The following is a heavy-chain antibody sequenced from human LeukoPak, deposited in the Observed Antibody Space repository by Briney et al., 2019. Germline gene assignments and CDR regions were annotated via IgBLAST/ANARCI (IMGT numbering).Heavy chain of an antibody. Sequence: PGGYLGLYCAASGFTFSNYAMSWVRQAPGKGLEWVSAITGSGGNTYYADSVKGRFTISRDNSKNTVFLQMNSLRAEDTAVYYCAKWGDYDVLTGYYVSDYWGQGTLVTVSS. V-gene: IGHV3-23*01. CDR2: ITGSGGNT. CDR3: AKWGDYDVLTGYYVSDY. CDR1: GFTFSNYA. J-gene: IGHJ4*02. D-gene: IGHD3-9*01.